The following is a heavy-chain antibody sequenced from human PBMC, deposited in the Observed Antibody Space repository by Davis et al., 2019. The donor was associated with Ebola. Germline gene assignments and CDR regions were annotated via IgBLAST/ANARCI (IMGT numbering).Heavy chain of an antibody. Sequence: AASVKVSCKASGYIFTSYAMHWVRQAPGQRLEWMGWINAGNGNTKYSQKFQDRVTITRDTSASTAYMELSSLKSEDTAVYYCARRMELYEAFDYWGHGTLVIVSS. V-gene: IGHV1-3*01. D-gene: IGHD1-7*01. CDR2: INAGNGNT. CDR3: ARRMELYEAFDY. CDR1: GYIFTSYA. J-gene: IGHJ4*01.